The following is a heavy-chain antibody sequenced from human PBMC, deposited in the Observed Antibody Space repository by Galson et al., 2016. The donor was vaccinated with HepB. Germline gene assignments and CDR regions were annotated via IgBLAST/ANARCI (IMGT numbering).Heavy chain of an antibody. V-gene: IGHV3-11*06. CDR3: ARAVDSPLEVHSDY. Sequence: IRQAPGKGLEWVSYISGSSGYRNYADTVKGRFTISRDNAKNSLYLQLNSLRAEDTAVYYCARAVDSPLEVHSDYWGQGTLVTVSS. J-gene: IGHJ4*02. D-gene: IGHD5-18*01. CDR2: ISGSSGYR.